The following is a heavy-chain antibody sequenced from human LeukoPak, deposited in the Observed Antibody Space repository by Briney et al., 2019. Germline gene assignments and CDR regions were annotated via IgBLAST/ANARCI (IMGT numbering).Heavy chain of an antibody. CDR2: FYHSGST. Sequence: PSETLSLTCAVSGGSISSGDYSWSWIRQPPGKGLEWIGYFYHSGSTYYNPSLKSRVTISVDRSKNQFSLKLSSVTAADTAVYYCATATTVTTWDFHYWGQGTLVTVSS. V-gene: IGHV4-30-2*01. CDR1: GGSISSGDYS. D-gene: IGHD4-17*01. CDR3: ATATTVTTWDFHY. J-gene: IGHJ4*02.